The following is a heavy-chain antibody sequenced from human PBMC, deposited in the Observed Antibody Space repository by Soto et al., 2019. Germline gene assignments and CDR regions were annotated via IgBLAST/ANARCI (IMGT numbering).Heavy chain of an antibody. D-gene: IGHD2-2*01. CDR1: GGTFSSYA. CDR3: ARDHRVVPAAKRFYGMDV. CDR2: IIPIFGTA. Sequence: SVKVSCKASGGTFSSYAIRWVRQAPGQGLEWMGGIIPIFGTANYAQKFQGRVTITADESTSTAYMELSSLRSEDTAVYYCARDHRVVPAAKRFYGMDVWGQGTTVTVSS. V-gene: IGHV1-69*13. J-gene: IGHJ6*02.